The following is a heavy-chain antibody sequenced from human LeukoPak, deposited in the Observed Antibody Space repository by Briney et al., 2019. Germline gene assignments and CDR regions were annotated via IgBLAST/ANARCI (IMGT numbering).Heavy chain of an antibody. CDR3: AREGYDFWSGYYHFNY. J-gene: IGHJ4*02. V-gene: IGHV3-48*01. CDR2: ISSSSSTI. CDR1: GFTFSSYS. Sequence: GGSLRLSCAASGFTFSSYSMNWVRQAPGKGLEWVSYISSSSSTIYYADSVKGRFTISRDNAKNSLYLQMNSLRAEDTAVYYCAREGYDFWSGYYHFNYWGQGTLVTVSS. D-gene: IGHD3-3*01.